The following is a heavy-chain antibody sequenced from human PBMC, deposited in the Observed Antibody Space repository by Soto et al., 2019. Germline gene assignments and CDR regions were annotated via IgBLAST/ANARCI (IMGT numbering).Heavy chain of an antibody. CDR3: ATDLMGTGTTSI. V-gene: IGHV1-24*01. J-gene: IGHJ3*02. D-gene: IGHD1-7*01. Sequence: GASVKVSCKVSGYTLTELSMHWVRQAPGKGLEWMGGFDPEDGETIYAQKFQGRVTMTEDTSTDTAYMELSSLRSEDTAVYYCATDLMGTGTTSIWGQGTMVTASS. CDR1: GYTLTELS. CDR2: FDPEDGET.